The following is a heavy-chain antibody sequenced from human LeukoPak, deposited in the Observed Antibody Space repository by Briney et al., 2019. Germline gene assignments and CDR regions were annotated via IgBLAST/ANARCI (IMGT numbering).Heavy chain of an antibody. Sequence: SQTLSLTCTVSGGSISSSSYYWSWIRQPAGKGLEWIGRIYTSGSSNYNPSLKSRVTISVDTSKNQFSLKLSSVAAADTAVYYCARDLYGYYWFDPWGQGTLFTVSS. CDR2: IYTSGSS. J-gene: IGHJ5*02. CDR3: ARDLYGYYWFDP. V-gene: IGHV4-61*02. CDR1: GGSISSSSYY. D-gene: IGHD5-18*01.